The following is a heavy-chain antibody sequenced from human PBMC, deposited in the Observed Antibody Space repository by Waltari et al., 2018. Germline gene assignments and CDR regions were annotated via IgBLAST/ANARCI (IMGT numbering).Heavy chain of an antibody. D-gene: IGHD3-22*01. CDR2: VNTNTGNP. CDR1: GYTFTSYA. CDR3: ARAGANYYDSSGYTS. J-gene: IGHJ4*02. Sequence: QVQLVQSGSELKKPGASVKVSCQASGYTFTSYAMNWVRQAPGHGREWMGWVNTNTGNPTYAQGFTGRFVFSLDTSVSTAYLQISSLKAEDTAVYYCARAGANYYDSSGYTSWGQGTLVTVSS. V-gene: IGHV7-4-1*02.